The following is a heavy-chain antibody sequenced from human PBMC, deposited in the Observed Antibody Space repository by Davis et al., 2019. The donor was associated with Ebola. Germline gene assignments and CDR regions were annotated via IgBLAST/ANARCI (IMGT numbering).Heavy chain of an antibody. CDR2: VNANSGDT. Sequence: ASVKVSCKASGFPFRGSYVHWVRQAPGQGLEWMGWVNANSGDTNYALKFQGRVTMTRDASIGTAYMELRRLRSDDTAVYYCARDGMGDYPFYNGMDVWGQGTTVTVS. CDR3: ARDGMGDYPFYNGMDV. V-gene: IGHV1-2*02. J-gene: IGHJ6*02. CDR1: GFPFRGSY. D-gene: IGHD4-17*01.